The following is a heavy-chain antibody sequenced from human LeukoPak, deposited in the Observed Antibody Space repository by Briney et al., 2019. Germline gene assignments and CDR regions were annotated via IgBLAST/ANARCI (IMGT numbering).Heavy chain of an antibody. V-gene: IGHV4-59*08. CDR1: GGSISSYY. J-gene: IGHJ4*02. CDR2: IYYSGST. CDR3: ARHSAPHDYSDYRLDY. Sequence: PSETLSLTCTVSGGSISSYYWSWIRQPPGKGLEWIGYIYYSGSTNYNPSLKSRVTISVDTSKNQFSLKLSSVTAADTAVYYCARHSAPHDYSDYRLDYWGQGTLVTVSS. D-gene: IGHD4-11*01.